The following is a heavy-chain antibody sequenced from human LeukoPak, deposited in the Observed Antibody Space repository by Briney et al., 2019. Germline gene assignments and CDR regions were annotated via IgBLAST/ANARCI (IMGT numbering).Heavy chain of an antibody. Sequence: ASVKVSCKAPGYTFTSYYMHWVRQAPGQGLEWMGIINPSGGSTSYAQKFQGRVTMTRDTSTSTVYMELSSLRSEDTAVYYCARDGIVPEDLYYYGMDVWGQGTTVTVSS. CDR3: ARDGIVPEDLYYYGMDV. CDR1: GYTFTSYY. V-gene: IGHV1-46*01. J-gene: IGHJ6*02. D-gene: IGHD2-8*01. CDR2: INPSGGST.